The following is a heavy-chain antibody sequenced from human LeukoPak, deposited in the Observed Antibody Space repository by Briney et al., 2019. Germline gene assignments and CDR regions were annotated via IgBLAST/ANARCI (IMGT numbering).Heavy chain of an antibody. Sequence: SETLSLTCTVSGGSISSYYWSWIRQPAGKGLECIGRIYTSGSTHYNPPLKSRVTISVDTSKNQFSLKLRSVTAADTAVYYCARDSWLGSSLAFDIWGQGTMVTVSS. CDR3: ARDSWLGSSLAFDI. J-gene: IGHJ3*02. CDR1: GGSISSYY. V-gene: IGHV4-4*07. CDR2: IYTSGST. D-gene: IGHD6-19*01.